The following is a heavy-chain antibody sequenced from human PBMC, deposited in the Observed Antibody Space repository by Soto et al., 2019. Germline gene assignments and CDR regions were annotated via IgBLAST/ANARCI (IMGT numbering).Heavy chain of an antibody. D-gene: IGHD5-12*01. Sequence: GGSLRLSCAASGFTVSSNYMSWVRQAPGKGLEWVSVIYSGGSTYYADSVKGRFTISRDNSKNTLYLQMNSLRAEDTAVYYCAREGMATIRGPRRYYYYGMDVWGQGTTVTV. J-gene: IGHJ6*02. V-gene: IGHV3-53*01. CDR2: IYSGGST. CDR3: AREGMATIRGPRRYYYYGMDV. CDR1: GFTVSSNY.